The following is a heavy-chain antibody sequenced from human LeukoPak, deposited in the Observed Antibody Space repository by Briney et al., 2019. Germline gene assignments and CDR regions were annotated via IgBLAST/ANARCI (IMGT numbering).Heavy chain of an antibody. CDR3: ARGSWYLDL. CDR1: GFTLSSYW. CDR2: VNSDGSST. V-gene: IGHV3-74*01. J-gene: IGHJ2*01. Sequence: GESLKISCAASGFTLSSYWMHWVRQAPGKGLVWVSRVNSDGSSTSYADSVKGRFTISRDNAKNTLYLQMNSLRAEDTAVCYCARGSWYLDLWGRGTLVTVSS.